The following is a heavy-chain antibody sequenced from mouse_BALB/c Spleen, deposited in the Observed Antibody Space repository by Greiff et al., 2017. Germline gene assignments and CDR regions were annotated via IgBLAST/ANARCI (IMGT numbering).Heavy chain of an antibody. CDR3: ARGGYGNYEYYYAMDY. J-gene: IGHJ4*01. V-gene: IGHV5-6-5*01. Sequence: DVMLVESGGGLVKPGGSLKLSCAASGFTFSSYAMSWVRQTPEKRLEWVASISSGGSTYYPDSVKGRFTISRDNARNILYLQMSSLRSEDTAMYYCARGGYGNYEYYYAMDYWGQGTSVTVSS. CDR2: ISSGGST. CDR1: GFTFSSYA. D-gene: IGHD2-10*02.